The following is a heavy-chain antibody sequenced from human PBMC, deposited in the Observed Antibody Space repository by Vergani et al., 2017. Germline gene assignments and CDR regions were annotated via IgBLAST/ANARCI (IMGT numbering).Heavy chain of an antibody. CDR1: GYSFTSYW. V-gene: IGHV5-10-1*01. CDR2: IDPSDSYT. Sequence: EVQLVQSGAEVKKPGESLRISCKGSGYSFTSYWISWVRQMPGKGLEWMGRIDPSDSYTNYSPSFQGHVTISADKSISTAYLQWSSLKASDTAMYYCARAPRDYYYYYGMDVWGQGTTVTVSS. J-gene: IGHJ6*02. CDR3: ARAPRDYYYYYGMDV.